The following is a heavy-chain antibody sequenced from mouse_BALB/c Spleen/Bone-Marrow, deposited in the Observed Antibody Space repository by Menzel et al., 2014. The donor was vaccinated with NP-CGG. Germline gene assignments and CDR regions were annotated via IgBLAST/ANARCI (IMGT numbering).Heavy chain of an antibody. V-gene: IGHV1-69*02. Sequence: QVYVKQSGAEFVKPGASVKLSCKASGYTFTTYWMHWVKQRPGQGLEWIGQIDPSDSYTNYSQKFKGKATLTVDKSSSTAYMQLSSLSSEDSAVYYCARGGDNYAWFPYWGQGTLVTVSA. D-gene: IGHD1-3*01. CDR3: ARGGDNYAWFPY. CDR1: GYTFTTYW. J-gene: IGHJ3*01. CDR2: IDPSDSYT.